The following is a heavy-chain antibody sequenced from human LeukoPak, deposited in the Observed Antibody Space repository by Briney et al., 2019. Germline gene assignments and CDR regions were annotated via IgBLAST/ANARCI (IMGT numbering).Heavy chain of an antibody. D-gene: IGHD4-23*01. V-gene: IGHV3-23*01. Sequence: GGSLRLSCAASGFTFSSYSMSWVRQAPGKGLEWVSAISGSGGSTYYADSVKGRFTISRDNSKNTLYLQMNSLRAEDTAVYYCAKGRTVANLRGYWGQGTLVTVSS. CDR2: ISGSGGST. J-gene: IGHJ4*02. CDR1: GFTFSSYS. CDR3: AKGRTVANLRGY.